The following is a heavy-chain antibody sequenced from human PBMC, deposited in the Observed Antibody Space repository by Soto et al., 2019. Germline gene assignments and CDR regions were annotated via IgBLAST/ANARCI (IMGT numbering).Heavy chain of an antibody. D-gene: IGHD4-17*01. CDR3: AKLGYGDYERRFDY. Sequence: EVQLLESGGGLVQPGGSLILSCAASGFSFSSYAMTWVRQSPGRGLEWVSSLSGAGGGKFYADSVKGRFTISRDNSKNTLYLEMNSLRAEDTALYYCAKLGYGDYERRFDYWGQGTLVTVSS. J-gene: IGHJ4*02. CDR2: LSGAGGGK. CDR1: GFSFSSYA. V-gene: IGHV3-23*01.